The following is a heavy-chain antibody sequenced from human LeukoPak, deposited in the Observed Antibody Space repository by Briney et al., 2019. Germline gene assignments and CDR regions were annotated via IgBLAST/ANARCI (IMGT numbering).Heavy chain of an antibody. CDR3: TRGRDEYYYYSSGYHDV. Sequence: GGSLRLSCAASGFTFRSYEMNWVRQAPGKGLEWVSYISSSGSTIYYAESVKGRFTISRDNAKNSLYLQMNSLRSEDTAVYYCTRGRDEYYYYSSGYHDVWGQGTMVTVSS. D-gene: IGHD3-22*01. CDR2: ISSSGSTI. CDR1: GFTFRSYE. J-gene: IGHJ3*01. V-gene: IGHV3-48*03.